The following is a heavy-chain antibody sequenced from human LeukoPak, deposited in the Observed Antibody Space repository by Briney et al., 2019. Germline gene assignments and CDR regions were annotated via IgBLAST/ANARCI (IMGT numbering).Heavy chain of an antibody. CDR1: GFAFSTYA. J-gene: IGHJ6*04. CDR3: AVLTRVGSGNYEYNGMDV. D-gene: IGHD3-10*01. Sequence: GGSLRLSCAASGFAFSTYAMHWVRQAPGKGLEWVAAISYDEKNIFYADSVKGRITISRDNSKNTLYLQINSLRPEDTAVYYCAVLTRVGSGNYEYNGMDVWGKGTTVIVSS. V-gene: IGHV3-30*04. CDR2: ISYDEKNI.